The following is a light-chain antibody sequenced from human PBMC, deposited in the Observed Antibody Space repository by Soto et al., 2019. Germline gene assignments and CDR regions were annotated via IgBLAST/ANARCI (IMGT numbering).Light chain of an antibody. Sequence: DIQMTQSPSSLSASVGERVTITCRASQRVSTYLNWYRQKPGTAPQLLIFATSSLLRGVPSRFSGSGSGTAFTLTISSLQPEDVATYYCQQSKGTPWTFGQGTKVEIK. CDR2: ATS. CDR1: QRVSTY. V-gene: IGKV1-39*01. CDR3: QQSKGTPWT. J-gene: IGKJ1*01.